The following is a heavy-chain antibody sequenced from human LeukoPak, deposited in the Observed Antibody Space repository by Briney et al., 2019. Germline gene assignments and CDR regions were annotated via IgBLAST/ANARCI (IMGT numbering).Heavy chain of an antibody. J-gene: IGHJ4*02. D-gene: IGHD6-13*01. CDR2: IYYSGST. CDR1: SGSISSYY. V-gene: IGHV4-59*01. CDR3: ARGFPSIAAAGPGEFDY. Sequence: SETLSLTCTVSSGSISSYYWSWIRQPPGKGLEWIGYIYYSGSTNYNPSLKSRVTISVDTSKNQFSLKLSSVTAADTAVYYCARGFPSIAAAGPGEFDYWGQGTLVTVSS.